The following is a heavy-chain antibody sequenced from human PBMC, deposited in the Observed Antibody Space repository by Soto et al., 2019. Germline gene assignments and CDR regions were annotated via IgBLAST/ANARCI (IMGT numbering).Heavy chain of an antibody. Sequence: EVQLLESGGGLVQPGGSLRLSCAASGFNFTAYAMSWVRQAPGTGLEWVSGRVGSGDPIFSAASVRGRFTVSRDNSKNTLFLQMSSLRADDTAIYSCAKDASANNGIWEPFDMWGRGTGVTVSS. D-gene: IGHD2-8*01. CDR3: AKDASANNGIWEPFDM. CDR1: GFNFTAYA. J-gene: IGHJ3*02. CDR2: RVGSGDPI. V-gene: IGHV3-23*01.